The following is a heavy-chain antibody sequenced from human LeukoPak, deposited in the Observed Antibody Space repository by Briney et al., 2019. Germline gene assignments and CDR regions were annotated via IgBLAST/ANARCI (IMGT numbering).Heavy chain of an antibody. CDR1: GGSISSGSYY. CDR2: IYTSGST. J-gene: IGHJ6*03. CDR3: ARCEYYYDSSGYYGYYYYYMDV. Sequence: SETLSLTXTVSGGSISSGSYYWSWIRQPAGKGLEWIGRIYTSGSTNYNPSLKSRVTISVDTSKNQFSLKLSSVTAADTAVYYCARCEYYYDSSGYYGYYYYYMDVWGKGTTVTVSS. D-gene: IGHD3-22*01. V-gene: IGHV4-61*02.